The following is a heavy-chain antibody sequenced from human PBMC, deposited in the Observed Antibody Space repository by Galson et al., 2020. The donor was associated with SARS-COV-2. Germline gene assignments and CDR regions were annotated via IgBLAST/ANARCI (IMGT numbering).Heavy chain of an antibody. J-gene: IGHJ1*01. CDR1: GFTFSTYW. D-gene: IGHD1-26*01. Sequence: GGSLRLSCVASGFTFSTYWMSWVRQAPGKGLEWVANINEDGSEKNYVDSVKGRFTISRDNAQNSLYLQTNSLRAEDTALYYCARGGSYVLWGQGTLVIVSS. V-gene: IGHV3-7*02. CDR3: ARGGSYVL. CDR2: INEDGSEK.